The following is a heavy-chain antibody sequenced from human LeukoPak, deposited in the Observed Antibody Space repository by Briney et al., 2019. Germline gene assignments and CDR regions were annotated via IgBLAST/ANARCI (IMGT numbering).Heavy chain of an antibody. CDR2: INSDGSST. D-gene: IGHD3/OR15-3a*01. J-gene: IGHJ1*01. CDR3: AKGDFWTGVGEFFHP. V-gene: IGHV3-74*01. CDR1: GFTFSSYW. Sequence: PGGSLRLSCAASGFTFSSYWMHWARQAPGKGLVWVSRINSDGSSTNYADSVKGRFTISRDNSKDNLYLQMNSLRVEDTAVYYCAKGDFWTGVGEFFHPWGQGTLVTVSS.